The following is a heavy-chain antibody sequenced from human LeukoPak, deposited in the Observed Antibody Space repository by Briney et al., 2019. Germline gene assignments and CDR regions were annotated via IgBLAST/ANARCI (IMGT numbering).Heavy chain of an antibody. Sequence: MASETLSLTCAVYGGSFIGYYWGWIRQPPGKGLEWIGEINHSGSTNYNPSLKSRVTISVDTSKNQFSLKLSSVTAADTAVYYCARGPGYYDSSSLIHWGQGTLVTVSS. V-gene: IGHV4-34*01. CDR2: INHSGST. J-gene: IGHJ4*02. CDR1: GGSFIGYY. CDR3: ARGPGYYDSSSLIH. D-gene: IGHD3-22*01.